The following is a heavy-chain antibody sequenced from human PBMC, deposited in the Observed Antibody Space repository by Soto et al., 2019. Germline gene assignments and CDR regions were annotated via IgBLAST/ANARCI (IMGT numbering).Heavy chain of an antibody. J-gene: IGHJ3*02. CDR3: ARAGYYYDSSGYNDGFDI. Sequence: PSETLSLTCTVSGGSISSGGYYWSWIRQHPGKGLEWIGYIYYSGSTYYNPSLKSRVTISVDTSKNQFSLKLSSVTAADTAVYYCARAGYYYDSSGYNDGFDIWGQGTMFTVSS. CDR2: IYYSGST. D-gene: IGHD3-22*01. V-gene: IGHV4-31*03. CDR1: GGSISSGGYY.